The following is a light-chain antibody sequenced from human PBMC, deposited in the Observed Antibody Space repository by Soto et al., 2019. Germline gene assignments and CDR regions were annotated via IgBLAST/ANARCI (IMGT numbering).Light chain of an antibody. J-gene: IGLJ2*01. CDR2: EGT. CDR3: CSYAGSDNYVF. V-gene: IGLV2-23*01. Sequence: QSVPTQPASVSGSPGQSITISCTGSSTDIGSSSLVSWYQQHPGKAPKLMIYEGTKRPSGLSDRFSGSKSGNTASLTISGLQAEDEADYFCCSYAGSDNYVFFGGGTKLTVL. CDR1: STDIGSSSL.